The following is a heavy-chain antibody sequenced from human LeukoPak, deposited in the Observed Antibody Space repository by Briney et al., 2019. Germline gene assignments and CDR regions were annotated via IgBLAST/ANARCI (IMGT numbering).Heavy chain of an antibody. CDR1: GGSISSNSYY. Sequence: SETLSLTCTVSGGSISSNSYYWSWIRQPAGKGLEWIGRIYTSGSTNYNPSLKSRVTISVDTSKNQFSLKLGCVTAAVTAVYYCARHRCSGGSCYPMNWFDPWGQGTLVTVSS. CDR2: IYTSGST. D-gene: IGHD2-15*01. V-gene: IGHV4-61*02. J-gene: IGHJ5*02. CDR3: ARHRCSGGSCYPMNWFDP.